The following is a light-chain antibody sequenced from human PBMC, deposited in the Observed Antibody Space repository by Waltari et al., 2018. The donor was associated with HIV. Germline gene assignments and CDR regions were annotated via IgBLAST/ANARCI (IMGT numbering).Light chain of an antibody. V-gene: IGLV1-44*01. CDR2: NNN. CDR3: AAWDDSLNGYV. J-gene: IGLJ1*01. Sequence: QSVLPQPPSASGTPGQRVTISCSGSSSNIGSNTVNWYQQLPGAAPKLLIYNNNRRPSGVPDRFSGSKSGTSASLAISGLQSEDEADYYCAAWDDSLNGYVFGTGTKVTVL. CDR1: SSNIGSNT.